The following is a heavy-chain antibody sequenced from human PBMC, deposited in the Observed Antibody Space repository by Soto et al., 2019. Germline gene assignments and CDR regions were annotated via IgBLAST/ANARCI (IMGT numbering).Heavy chain of an antibody. J-gene: IGHJ4*02. V-gene: IGHV2-5*02. D-gene: IGHD3-10*01. Sequence: QITLKESGPTLVKPTQTLTLTCTFSGFSLTTRGVGVGWIRQPPGKALEWLALIYWDDDEGYSPSLKSRLTXTXDXXTHQVVLTMTHMDPVDTATYYCAHRPRGFSYYFDYWGQGTLVTVSS. CDR1: GFSLTTRGVG. CDR2: IYWDDDE. CDR3: AHRPRGFSYYFDY.